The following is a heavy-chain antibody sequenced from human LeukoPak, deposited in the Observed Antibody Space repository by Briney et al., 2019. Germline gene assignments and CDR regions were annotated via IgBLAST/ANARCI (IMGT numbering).Heavy chain of an antibody. CDR1: GFTFSSYW. CDR3: ARGGPWELDYFDY. D-gene: IGHD3-10*01. V-gene: IGHV3-7*01. Sequence: AGSLRLSCAASGFTFSSYWMSWVRQAPGKGLEWVANIKQDGSEKYYVDSVKGRFTISRDNAKNSLYLQMNSLRAEDTAVYYCARGGPWELDYFDYWGQGTLVTVSS. J-gene: IGHJ4*02. CDR2: IKQDGSEK.